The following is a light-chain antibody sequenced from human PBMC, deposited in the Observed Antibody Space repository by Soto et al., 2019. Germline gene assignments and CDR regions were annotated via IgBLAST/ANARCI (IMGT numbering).Light chain of an antibody. Sequence: QSALTQPRSVSGSPGQSFTISCTGTRSDVGGYNYVSWYQQHPGKAPKLMIYDVSKRPSGVPDRFSGSKSGNTASLTISGLQAEDEADYYCCSYAGSLFGGGTKLTVL. CDR3: CSYAGSL. CDR1: RSDVGGYNY. CDR2: DVS. J-gene: IGLJ2*01. V-gene: IGLV2-11*01.